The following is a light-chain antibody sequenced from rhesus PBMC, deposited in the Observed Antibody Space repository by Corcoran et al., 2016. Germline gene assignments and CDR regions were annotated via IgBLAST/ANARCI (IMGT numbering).Light chain of an antibody. V-gene: IGKV3S9*01. J-gene: IGKJ1*01. CDR1: QSVSSY. Sequence: EIVMTQSPATLSLSPGERATLSCRASQSVSSYVAWYQQKPEQAPRLLIYGASRRATGIPDRFSGSGSGTDFTLTIRSLEPEDFAVYYCQQYSNWPTFGQGTKVEIK. CDR3: QQYSNWPT. CDR2: GAS.